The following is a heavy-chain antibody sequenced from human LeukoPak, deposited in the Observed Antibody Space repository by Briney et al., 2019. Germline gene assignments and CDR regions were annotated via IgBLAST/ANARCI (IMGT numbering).Heavy chain of an antibody. CDR1: GFTFSSYG. D-gene: IGHD2-15*01. V-gene: IGHV3-33*01. CDR3: ARDQMGGYCTGGSCPNWYDP. CDR2: IWYDGSNK. J-gene: IGHJ5*02. Sequence: PGGSLRLSCAASGFTFSSYGMHWVRQAPGKGLEWVAVIWYDGSNKYYADSVKGRFTISRDDSNNTLYLQMNSLRAEDTAVYYCARDQMGGYCTGGSCPNWYDPWGQGTLVTVSS.